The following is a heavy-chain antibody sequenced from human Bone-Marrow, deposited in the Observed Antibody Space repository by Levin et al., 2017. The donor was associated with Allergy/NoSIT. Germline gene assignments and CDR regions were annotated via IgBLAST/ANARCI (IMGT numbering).Heavy chain of an antibody. CDR2: VRSRAFGGTT. CDR1: GFTLGDHS. D-gene: IGHD3-3*01. V-gene: IGHV3-49*04. Sequence: GESLKISCTASGFTLGDHSMSWVRQAPGKGLEWVGFVRSRAFGGTTEYAASVKGRFTISRDDSKNIAYLQMSSLKTEDTAVYYCTRDLYILRFLEWLYYGMDVWGRGTTVTVSS. J-gene: IGHJ6*02. CDR3: TRDLYILRFLEWLYYGMDV.